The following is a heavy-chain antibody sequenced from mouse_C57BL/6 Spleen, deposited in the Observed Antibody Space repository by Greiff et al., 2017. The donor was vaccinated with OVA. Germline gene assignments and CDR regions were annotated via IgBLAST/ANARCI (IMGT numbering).Heavy chain of an antibody. V-gene: IGHV1-82*01. CDR3: AREDRRYFDY. CDR1: GYAFSSSW. Sequence: QVQLQQSGPELVKPGASVKISCKASGYAFSSSWMNWVKQRPGKGLEWIGRIYPGDGDTNYNGKVKGQVTLTADKSTSKVYMQLSSLKSEDSAVYYCAREDRRYFDYWGQGTTLTVSS. CDR2: IYPGDGDT. J-gene: IGHJ2*01.